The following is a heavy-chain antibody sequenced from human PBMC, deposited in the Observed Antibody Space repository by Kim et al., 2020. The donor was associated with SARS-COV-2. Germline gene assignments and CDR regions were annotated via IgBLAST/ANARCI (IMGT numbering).Heavy chain of an antibody. CDR2: T. Sequence: TTSTPSLKSRFTISVDTSKNQFSLKLSSVTAADTAVYYCAGVAYSGYETHWGQGTLVTLSS. J-gene: IGHJ4*02. D-gene: IGHD5-12*01. V-gene: IGHV4-34*01. CDR3: AGVAYSGYETH.